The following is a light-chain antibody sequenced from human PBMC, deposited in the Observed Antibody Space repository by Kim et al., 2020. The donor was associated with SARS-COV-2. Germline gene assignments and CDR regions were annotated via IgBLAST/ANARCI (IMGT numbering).Light chain of an antibody. CDR2: SNN. CDR3: AAWDDSLNGYV. Sequence: GQRVTIPCSGSSSNIGSNTVNWYQQLPGTAPKLLIYSNNQRPSGVPDRFSGSKSGTSASLAISGLQPEDEADYYCAAWDDSLNGYVFGTGTKVTVL. V-gene: IGLV1-44*01. J-gene: IGLJ1*01. CDR1: SSNIGSNT.